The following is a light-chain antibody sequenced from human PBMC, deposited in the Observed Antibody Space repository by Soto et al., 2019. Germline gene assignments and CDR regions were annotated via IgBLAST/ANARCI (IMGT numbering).Light chain of an antibody. CDR2: AAY. J-gene: IGKJ3*01. Sequence: AIRMTQSPSSLSASTGDRATITCRASQGISSYLAWYQQKPGKAPKLLIYAAYTLQSVVPSRFRGSGSGTDFTLTISCLQSEDVANYYGQQYYSYPLTFGPGTKVDI. CDR3: QQYYSYPLT. CDR1: QGISSY. V-gene: IGKV1-8*01.